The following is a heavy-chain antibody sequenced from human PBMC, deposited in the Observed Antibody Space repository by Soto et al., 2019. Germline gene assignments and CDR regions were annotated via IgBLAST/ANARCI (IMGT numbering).Heavy chain of an antibody. D-gene: IGHD2-2*01. CDR3: ARVSKYCISTSCYSSWFDP. V-gene: IGHV4-30-2*01. CDR2: IYHSGST. Sequence: SETLSLTCAVSGGSISSGGYSWSWIRQPPGKGLEWIGYIYHSGSTYYNPSLKSRVTISVDRSKNQFSLKLSSVTAADTAVYYCARVSKYCISTSCYSSWFDPWGQGTLVTVSS. J-gene: IGHJ5*02. CDR1: GGSISSGGYS.